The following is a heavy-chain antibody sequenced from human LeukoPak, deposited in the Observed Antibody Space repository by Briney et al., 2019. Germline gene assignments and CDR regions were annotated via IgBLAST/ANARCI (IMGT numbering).Heavy chain of an antibody. CDR1: GGSISSGGYY. D-gene: IGHD2-8*01. CDR2: IYYSGST. Sequence: PSETPSLTCTVSGGSISSGGYYWSWIRQHPGKGLEWIGYIYYSGSTYYNPSLKSRVTISVDTSKNQFSLKLSSVTAADTAVYYCARSYCTNGVCYYIDFDYWGQGTLVTVSS. V-gene: IGHV4-31*03. J-gene: IGHJ4*02. CDR3: ARSYCTNGVCYYIDFDY.